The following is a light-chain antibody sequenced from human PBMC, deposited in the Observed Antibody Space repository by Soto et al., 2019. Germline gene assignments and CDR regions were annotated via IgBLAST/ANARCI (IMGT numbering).Light chain of an antibody. CDR1: SSDVGGYIY. CDR2: DVS. V-gene: IGLV2-11*01. Sequence: QSALTQPRSVSGSPGQSVTISCTGTSSDVGGYIYVSWFLQHPGKAPKLMIYDVSKRPSGVPDRFSGSKSGNTASLTISGLQAEDEADHYCCSYAGSYSFLFGTGTKLTVL. J-gene: IGLJ1*01. CDR3: CSYAGSYSFL.